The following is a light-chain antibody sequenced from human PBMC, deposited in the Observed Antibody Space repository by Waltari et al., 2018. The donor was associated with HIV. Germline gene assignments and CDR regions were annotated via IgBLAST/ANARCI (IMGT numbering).Light chain of an antibody. CDR3: VLYMGSGLWV. Sequence: QTVVTQEPSFSVSPGGTVTLTCGLSSGSVSTSYYPSWYPQAPGHAPRTLPHSTNTRSSGVPDRFSGSIVVNKAALTITGAQADDESDYYCVLYMGSGLWVFGGGTKLTVL. J-gene: IGLJ3*02. V-gene: IGLV8-61*01. CDR2: STN. CDR1: SGSVSTSYY.